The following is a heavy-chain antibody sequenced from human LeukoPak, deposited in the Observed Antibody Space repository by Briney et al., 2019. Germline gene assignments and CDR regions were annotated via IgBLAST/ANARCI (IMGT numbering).Heavy chain of an antibody. V-gene: IGHV4-34*01. CDR3: ARGPVAYCSSTSCYTLETYYYYGMDV. CDR1: GGSFSGYY. D-gene: IGHD2-2*02. CDR2: INHSGST. Sequence: PSETLSLTCAVYGGSFSGYYWSWIRQPPGKGLEWIGEINHSGSTNYNPSLKSRVTISVDTSKNQFSLKLSSVTAADTAVYYCARGPVAYCSSTSCYTLETYYYYGMDVRGKGTTVTVSS. J-gene: IGHJ6*04.